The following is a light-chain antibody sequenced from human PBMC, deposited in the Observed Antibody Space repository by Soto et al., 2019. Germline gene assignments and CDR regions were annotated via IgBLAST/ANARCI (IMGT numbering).Light chain of an antibody. CDR2: EVS. Sequence: QSALTQPPSVSGSPGQSVTISCTGTSSDVGSYNRVSWYQQPPGTAPKLMIYEVSNRPSGVPDRFSGSMSGNTASLTISGLQAEDEADYYCSFYTRRSTWVFGGGTKLTVL. CDR1: SSDVGSYNR. J-gene: IGLJ3*02. CDR3: SFYTRRSTWV. V-gene: IGLV2-18*01.